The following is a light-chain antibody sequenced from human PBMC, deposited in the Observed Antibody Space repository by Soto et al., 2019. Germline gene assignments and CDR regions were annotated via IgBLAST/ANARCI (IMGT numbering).Light chain of an antibody. CDR2: WAS. Sequence: DIVMTQSPDSLAVSLGERATINCKSSQSVLYSSNNKNYLAWYQQKPGQPPKLLIYWASTRESGVPDRFSXSGSGTDFTLTISSXXAEDVPVHYCQQYYSTPLTFGGGTKVDIK. CDR1: QSVLYSSNNKNY. CDR3: QQYYSTPLT. V-gene: IGKV4-1*01. J-gene: IGKJ4*01.